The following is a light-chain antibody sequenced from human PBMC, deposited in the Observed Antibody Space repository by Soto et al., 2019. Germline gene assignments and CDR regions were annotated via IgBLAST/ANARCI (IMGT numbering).Light chain of an antibody. CDR1: ESVASNY. CDR3: QQSGSSPWT. J-gene: IGKJ1*01. V-gene: IGKV3-20*01. Sequence: EIVLTQSPGTLSLSPGEGSTLSCRASESVASNYLAWYQQRPGQAPRLLIYAASSRATGIPDRISGSGSGTDFTLTINRLEPEDFAVHYCQQSGSSPWTFGQGTKVEIK. CDR2: AAS.